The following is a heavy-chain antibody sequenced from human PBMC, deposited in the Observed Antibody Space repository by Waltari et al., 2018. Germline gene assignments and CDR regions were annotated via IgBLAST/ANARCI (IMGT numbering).Heavy chain of an antibody. J-gene: IGHJ5*02. Sequence: QVHLLQSGPEVRKPGSSVKVSCQASGGTFNNHVFNWVRQAPGQGLEWMGRIIPSLGQTTYSQRFQGRVTMTADKSTKTTYMGLASLRSEDTALYYCASGHSYISNSRHYGPFDLWGQGTPITVSS. D-gene: IGHD3-16*01. CDR1: GGTFNNHV. V-gene: IGHV1-69*02. CDR3: ASGHSYISNSRHYGPFDL. CDR2: IIPSLGQT.